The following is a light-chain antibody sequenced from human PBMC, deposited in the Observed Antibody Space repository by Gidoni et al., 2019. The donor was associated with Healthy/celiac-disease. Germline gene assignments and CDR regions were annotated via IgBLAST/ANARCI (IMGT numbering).Light chain of an antibody. V-gene: IGKV2-28*01. CDR3: MQALQTPMYT. J-gene: IGKJ2*01. Sequence: IVMTQSPLSLPVTPGEPASISCRSSQSPLHSNGYNYLDWYLQKPGQSPQLLIYLGSNRASGVPDRFSGSGSGTDFTLKISRVEAEDVGVYYCMQALQTPMYTFGQGTKLEIK. CDR2: LGS. CDR1: QSPLHSNGYNY.